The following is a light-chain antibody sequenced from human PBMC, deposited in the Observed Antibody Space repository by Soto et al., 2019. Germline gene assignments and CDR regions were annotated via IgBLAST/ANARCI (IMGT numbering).Light chain of an antibody. V-gene: IGKV3-20*01. Sequence: EIVLTQSPGTLSLSPGERATLSCRASQSVSRSLLAWYQQKPGQAPRLLIYGASTRATGIADRFSGSGSGTDFTLTISRLEPEDFAVYYCQPYGKPPPYSFGQGTKVDIK. J-gene: IGKJ2*03. CDR3: QPYGKPPPYS. CDR1: QSVSRSL. CDR2: GAS.